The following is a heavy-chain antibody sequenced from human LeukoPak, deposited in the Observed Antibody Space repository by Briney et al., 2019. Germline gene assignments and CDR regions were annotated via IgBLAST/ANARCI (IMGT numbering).Heavy chain of an antibody. J-gene: IGHJ3*02. D-gene: IGHD2-21*02. Sequence: SETLSLTCTVSGGSLSSYYWSWIRQPPGKGLEWIGYIYYSGSTNYNPSLKSRVTISVDTSKNQFSLKLSSVTAADTAVYYCASHCGGDCYSDAFDIWGQGTMVTVSS. CDR1: GGSLSSYY. CDR2: IYYSGST. V-gene: IGHV4-59*01. CDR3: ASHCGGDCYSDAFDI.